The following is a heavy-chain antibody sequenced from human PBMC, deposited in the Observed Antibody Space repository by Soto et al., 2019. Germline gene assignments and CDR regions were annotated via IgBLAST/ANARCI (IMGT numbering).Heavy chain of an antibody. D-gene: IGHD2-15*01. Sequence: EVQLLESGGGLVQPGGSLRLSCAASGFTLRDYSMTWVRQAPGMGLEWVSTISGGGSTTYYAASVEGRFIISRDNSKNTLYWQLDSLRVEDTAVYYGARRAGECNGGGCYSRFWGQGSLVTFSS. CDR3: ARRAGECNGGGCYSRF. V-gene: IGHV3-23*01. CDR2: ISGGGSTT. CDR1: GFTLRDYS. J-gene: IGHJ4*02.